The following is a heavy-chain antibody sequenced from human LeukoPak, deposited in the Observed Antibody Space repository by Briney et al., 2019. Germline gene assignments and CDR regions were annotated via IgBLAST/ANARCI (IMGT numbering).Heavy chain of an antibody. CDR2: IGSSGTTI. CDR3: ALLAVASDFDY. V-gene: IGHV3-48*03. J-gene: IGHJ4*02. Sequence: PGGSLRLSCAVSGFPFSFYEMNWVRQAPGKGLEWVSNIGSSGTTIYYADSVKGRFSISGATAKRSLYLQMNRLRVEDTAVYYSALLAVASDFDYWGQGALVTVSS. D-gene: IGHD6-19*01. CDR1: GFPFSFYE.